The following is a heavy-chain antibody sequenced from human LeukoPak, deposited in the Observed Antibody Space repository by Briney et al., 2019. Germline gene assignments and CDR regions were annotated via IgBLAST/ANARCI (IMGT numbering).Heavy chain of an antibody. J-gene: IGHJ4*02. CDR1: GFTFSDYY. CDR3: ARDAYKLFDY. V-gene: IGHV3-11*06. Sequence: GGSLRLSCAASGFTFSDYYMSWIRQAPGKGLEWVSYISSRSSYTKYADSVKGRFTISRDNAKNSLHLQMNSLRAEDTAVYYCARDAYKLFDYWGQGTLVTVFS. CDR2: ISSRSSYT. D-gene: IGHD5-24*01.